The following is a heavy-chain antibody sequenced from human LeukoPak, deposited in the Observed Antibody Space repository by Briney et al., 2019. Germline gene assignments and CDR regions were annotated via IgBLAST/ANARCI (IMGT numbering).Heavy chain of an antibody. D-gene: IGHD3-10*01. CDR2: ISAYNGDT. CDR1: GYTFTSYG. CDR3: ARDTSGSGSQDY. Sequence: AASVKVSCKASGYTFTSYGISWARQAPGQGLEWMGWISAYNGDTNYARKLQGRVTMTTDTSTSTAYMELRSLRSDDTAVYYCARDTSGSGSQDYWGQGTLVTVSS. V-gene: IGHV1-18*01. J-gene: IGHJ4*02.